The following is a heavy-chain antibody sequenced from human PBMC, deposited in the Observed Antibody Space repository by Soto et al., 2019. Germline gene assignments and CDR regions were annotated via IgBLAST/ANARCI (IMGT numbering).Heavy chain of an antibody. V-gene: IGHV5-51*01. Sequence: GESLKISCKGSGYSFTSYWIGWVRQMPGKGLEWMGIIYPGDSDTRYSPSFQGQVTISADKSISTAYLQWSSLKASDTAMYYCARQNRHSNYYYYGMDVWGRGTTVTVSS. CDR1: GYSFTSYW. J-gene: IGHJ6*02. CDR2: IYPGDSDT. D-gene: IGHD4-4*01. CDR3: ARQNRHSNYYYYGMDV.